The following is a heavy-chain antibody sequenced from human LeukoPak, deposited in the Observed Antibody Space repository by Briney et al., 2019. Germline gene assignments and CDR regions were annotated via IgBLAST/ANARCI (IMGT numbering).Heavy chain of an antibody. D-gene: IGHD3-3*01. CDR1: GGSISSSSYY. J-gene: IGHJ6*03. CDR3: ARKGLEWSSGYMDV. CDR2: IYYSGST. Sequence: SETLSLTCTVSGGSISSSSYYWGWIRQPPGKGLEWIGTIYYSGSTYYNPSLKSRVTISVDTSKNQFPLKLSSVTAADTAVYYCARKGLEWSSGYMDVWGKGTTVTVSS. V-gene: IGHV4-39*01.